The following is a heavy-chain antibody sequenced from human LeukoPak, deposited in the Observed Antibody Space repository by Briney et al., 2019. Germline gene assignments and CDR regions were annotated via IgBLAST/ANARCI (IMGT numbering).Heavy chain of an antibody. D-gene: IGHD3-9*01. CDR1: GYTFTDYY. Sequence: ASVKVSCKASGYTFTDYYLHWARQAPGQGLEWMGWMNPNSGNTGYAQKFQGRVTMTRNTSISTAYMELSSLRSEDTAVYYCARGPVGYFDWLPTYYYYYMDVWGKGTTVTISS. CDR3: ARGPVGYFDWLPTYYYYYMDV. J-gene: IGHJ6*03. V-gene: IGHV1-8*02. CDR2: MNPNSGNT.